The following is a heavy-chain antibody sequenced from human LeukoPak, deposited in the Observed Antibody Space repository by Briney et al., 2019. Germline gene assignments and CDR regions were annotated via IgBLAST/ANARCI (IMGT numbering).Heavy chain of an antibody. Sequence: SETLSLTCTVSGGSISGSYWNWIRQPPGKGLEWIGYIYYSGSTTYNPSLKSRVTISGDTSENQFSLRLSSVTAADTAVYYCARASYSYDISGWVPFDYWGQGTLVTVSS. CDR1: GGSISGSY. V-gene: IGHV4-59*08. CDR3: ARASYSYDISGWVPFDY. CDR2: IYYSGST. D-gene: IGHD3-22*01. J-gene: IGHJ4*02.